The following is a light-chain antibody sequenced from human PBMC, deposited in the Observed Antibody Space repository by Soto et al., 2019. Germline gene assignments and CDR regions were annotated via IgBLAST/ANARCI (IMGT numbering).Light chain of an antibody. J-gene: IGLJ3*02. CDR1: TGAVTSGYY. V-gene: IGLV7-43*01. CDR2: STN. CDR3: LVYYGGAWV. Sequence: QTVVTQEPSLTVSPGGTVTLTCASSTGAVTSGYYPNWFQQKPGQTPRALIFSTNNKHSWTPARFSRSLLGGKAALTLSGVQPEDEAEYYCLVYYGGAWVFGGGTKLTVL.